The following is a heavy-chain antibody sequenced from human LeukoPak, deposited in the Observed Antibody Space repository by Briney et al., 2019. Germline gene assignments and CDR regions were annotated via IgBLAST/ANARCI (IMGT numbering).Heavy chain of an antibody. CDR1: GYTFTSYA. CDR2: INTNTGNP. J-gene: IGHJ6*03. D-gene: IGHD2-2*01. V-gene: IGHV7-4-1*02. Sequence: ASVKVSCKASGYTFTSYAMNWVRQAPGQGLEWMGWINTNTGNPTYAQGFTGRFVFSLDTSVSTAYLQISSLKAEDTAVYYCTRNRAVVVPAALGGFYYMDVWGKGTTVTISS. CDR3: TRNRAVVVPAALGGFYYMDV.